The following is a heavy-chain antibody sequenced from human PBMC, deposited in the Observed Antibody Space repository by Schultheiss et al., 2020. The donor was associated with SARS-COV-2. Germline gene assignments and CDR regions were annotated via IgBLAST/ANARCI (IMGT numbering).Heavy chain of an antibody. CDR2: INPNSGAT. J-gene: IGHJ4*02. CDR3: ARVPWDQDY. Sequence: ASVKVSCKASEYTFTGYYIHWVRQAPGQGLEWMGWINPNSGATNYAQKFQGWVTMTRDTSISTAYMEVGRLRSDDTAIYYCARVPWDQDYWGQGTLVTVSS. V-gene: IGHV1-2*04. D-gene: IGHD1-26*01. CDR1: EYTFTGYY.